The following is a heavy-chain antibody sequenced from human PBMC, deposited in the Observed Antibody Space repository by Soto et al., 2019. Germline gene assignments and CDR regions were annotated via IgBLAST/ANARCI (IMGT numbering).Heavy chain of an antibody. CDR3: AKDSGCVSNACAYDP. Sequence: EVHLVESGGGLVEPGGSLRLTCAASGFIFSDYTMNWVRQAPGKGLEWVSSISRGSDYIFYADTVKGRFTISRDNARNSLYLQMTSLRAEDTAVYYCAKDSGCVSNACAYDPWGQGTLVTVSS. V-gene: IGHV3-21*01. CDR1: GFIFSDYT. D-gene: IGHD4-4*01. CDR2: ISRGSDYI. J-gene: IGHJ5*02.